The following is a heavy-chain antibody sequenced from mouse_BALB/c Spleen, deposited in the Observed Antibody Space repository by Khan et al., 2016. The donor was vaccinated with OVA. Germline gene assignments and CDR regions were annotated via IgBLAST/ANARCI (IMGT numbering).Heavy chain of an antibody. J-gene: IGHJ2*01. CDR1: GYSITSGYA. V-gene: IGHV3-2*02. CDR2: ISYSGGT. CDR3: ARGNYYEYYFDY. D-gene: IGHD1-1*01. Sequence: EVQLVESGPGLVKPSQSLSLTCTVTGYSITSGYAWNWIRQFPGNQLEWMGYISYSGGTSYNPSLKSRISITRDTSKNQFFLQLNSVTTEDTATYYCARGNYYEYYFDYWGQGTPVTVSS.